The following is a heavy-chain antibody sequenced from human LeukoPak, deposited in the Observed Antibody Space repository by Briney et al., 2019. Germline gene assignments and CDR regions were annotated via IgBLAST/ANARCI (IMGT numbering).Heavy chain of an antibody. D-gene: IGHD2-2*01. CDR3: ARGQRTYCSSTSCYGETRFDP. J-gene: IGHJ5*02. Sequence: ASVKVSCKASGYTFTGYYMHWVRQAPGQGLEWMGWINPNSGGINYAQKFQGRVTMTRDTSISTAYMELSRLRSDDTAVYYCARGQRTYCSSTSCYGETRFDPWGQGTLVTVSS. V-gene: IGHV1-2*02. CDR1: GYTFTGYY. CDR2: INPNSGGI.